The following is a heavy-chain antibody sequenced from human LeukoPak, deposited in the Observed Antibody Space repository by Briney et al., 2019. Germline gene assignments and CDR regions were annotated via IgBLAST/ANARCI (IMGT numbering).Heavy chain of an antibody. V-gene: IGHV3-23*01. D-gene: IGHD6-19*01. J-gene: IGHJ4*02. CDR1: GFTFSNSV. Sequence: GGSLRLSCAASGFTFSNSVMRWVRQAPGKGLERVSGIGGSDGATDYADSVKGRFTISRDNSKNTVYLEMNSLRAEDTAVYYCARDLKTSGWYGDFDYWGQGTLVTVSS. CDR2: IGGSDGAT. CDR3: ARDLKTSGWYGDFDY.